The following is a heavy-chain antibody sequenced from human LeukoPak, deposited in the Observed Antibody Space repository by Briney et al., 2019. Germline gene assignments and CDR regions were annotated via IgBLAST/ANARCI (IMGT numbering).Heavy chain of an antibody. J-gene: IGHJ4*02. CDR3: ARHYYGSGSYD. CDR1: GYTFTSYD. V-gene: IGHV1-46*01. D-gene: IGHD3-10*01. CDR2: INPSGGST. Sequence: ASVKVSCKASGYTFTSYDINWVRQAPGQGLEWMGIINPSGGSTSYAQKFQGRVTMTRDTSTSTVYMELSSLRSEDTAVYYCARHYYGSGSYDWGQGTLVTVSS.